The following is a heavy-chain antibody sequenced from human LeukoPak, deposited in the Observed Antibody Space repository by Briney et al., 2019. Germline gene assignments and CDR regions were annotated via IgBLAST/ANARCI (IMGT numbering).Heavy chain of an antibody. CDR1: GYTFTSYG. CDR3: ARGMGWVGHSSAIDY. V-gene: IGHV1-18*01. CDR2: ISAYNGNT. J-gene: IGHJ4*02. D-gene: IGHD6-13*01. Sequence: EASVMVSCKASGYTFTSYGISWVRQAPGQGLEWMGWISAYNGNTNYAQKLQGRVTMTTDTSTSTAYMELRSLRSDDTAVYYCARGMGWVGHSSAIDYWGQGTLVTVSS.